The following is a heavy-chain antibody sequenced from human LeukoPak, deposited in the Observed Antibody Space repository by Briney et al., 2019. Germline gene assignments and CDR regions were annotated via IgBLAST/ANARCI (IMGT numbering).Heavy chain of an antibody. CDR1: GGSISSGGYY. D-gene: IGHD2-15*01. J-gene: IGHJ4*02. CDR3: ARDRW. V-gene: IGHV4-30-2*01. CDR2: IYHSGST. Sequence: SETVSLTCTVSGGSISSGGYYWSWIRQPPGKGLEWIGYIYHSGSTYYSPSLKSRVTISVDRSKNQFSLKLSSVTAADTAVYYCARDRWWSQGTLVTVSS.